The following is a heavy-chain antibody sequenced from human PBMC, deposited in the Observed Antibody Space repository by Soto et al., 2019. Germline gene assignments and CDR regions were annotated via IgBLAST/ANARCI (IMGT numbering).Heavy chain of an antibody. Sequence: QVQLVQSGAEVKKPGASVKVSCKASGYTFTSYDINWVRQATGQGLEWMGWMNPNSGNTGYAQKFQGRVTMTRNTSISTAYMELSSLRSGDTAVYYCARRHSSSWYRSEGNWFDPWGQGTLVTVSS. V-gene: IGHV1-8*01. CDR2: MNPNSGNT. CDR3: ARRHSSSWYRSEGNWFDP. J-gene: IGHJ5*02. D-gene: IGHD6-13*01. CDR1: GYTFTSYD.